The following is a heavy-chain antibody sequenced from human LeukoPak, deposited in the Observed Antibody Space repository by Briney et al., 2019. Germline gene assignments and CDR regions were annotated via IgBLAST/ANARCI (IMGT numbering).Heavy chain of an antibody. CDR1: GFTFSSYW. CDR3: ARETYYYDSSGYYYSRGKDY. V-gene: IGHV3-7*01. CDR2: IKQDGSEK. J-gene: IGHJ4*02. D-gene: IGHD3-22*01. Sequence: PGGSLRLSCAASGFTFSSYWMSWVRQAPGKGLEWVANIKQDGSEKYYVDSVKGRFTISRDNAKNSLYLQMNSLRAEDTAVYYCARETYYYDSSGYYYSRGKDYWGQGTLVTVSS.